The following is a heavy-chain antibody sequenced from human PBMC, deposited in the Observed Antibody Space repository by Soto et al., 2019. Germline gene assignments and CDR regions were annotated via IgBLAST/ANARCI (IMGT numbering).Heavy chain of an antibody. D-gene: IGHD2-2*01. V-gene: IGHV3-21*01. CDR1: GFTFSNYD. Sequence: EVHLVESGGGLVKPGGSLRLSCVGSGFTFSNYDMNWVRQAPGKGLEWVSSISNNDKNIYYIDSVRGRFTISRDNARNSVYLQMNRLRAEDTAVYYCAGYWTSPACYGEDYWGQGTLVTVSS. J-gene: IGHJ4*02. CDR3: AGYWTSPACYGEDY. CDR2: ISNNDKNI.